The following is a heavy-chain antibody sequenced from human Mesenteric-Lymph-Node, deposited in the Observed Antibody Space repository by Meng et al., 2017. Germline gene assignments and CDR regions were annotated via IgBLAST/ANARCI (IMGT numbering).Heavy chain of an antibody. CDR1: GGSISSSSYY. Sequence: SETLSLTCTVSGGSISSSSYYWGWIRQPPGKGLEWIGSIYYSGSTYYNPSLKSRVTISVDTSKNQFSLKLSSVTAADTAVYYCARVAQLWSHYYYYGMDVWGQGTTVTFSS. CDR3: ARVAQLWSHYYYYGMDV. D-gene: IGHD5-18*01. CDR2: IYYSGST. V-gene: IGHV4-39*07. J-gene: IGHJ6*02.